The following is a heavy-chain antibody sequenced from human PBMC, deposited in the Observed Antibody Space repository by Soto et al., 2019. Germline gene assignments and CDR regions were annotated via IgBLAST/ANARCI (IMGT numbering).Heavy chain of an antibody. V-gene: IGHV3-23*01. CDR3: AKNQGVELVPLATVDWSDP. J-gene: IGHJ5*02. D-gene: IGHD1-26*01. Sequence: GGSLRLSCVASGFIFENFGMSWVRQAPGKGLEWISSISGSGFKKYYADSVKGRFTISRDNSKSTVYLELNNLSAEDTAVYHCAKNQGVELVPLATVDWSDPWGQGSVVTVSS. CDR2: ISGSGFKK. CDR1: GFIFENFG.